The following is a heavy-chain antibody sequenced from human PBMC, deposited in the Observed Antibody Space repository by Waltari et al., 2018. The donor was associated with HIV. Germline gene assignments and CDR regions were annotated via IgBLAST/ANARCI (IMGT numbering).Heavy chain of an antibody. CDR2: IYYSGST. CDR3: ARDRSYYDSSGYYDY. Sequence: QVQLQESGPGLVKPSQTLSLTCTVSGGSIRSGGYYWHWTRQHPGKGLEWIGYIYYSGSTYYNPSLKSRVTISVDTSKNQFSLKLSSVTAADTAVYYCARDRSYYDSSGYYDYWGQGTLVTVSS. V-gene: IGHV4-31*03. J-gene: IGHJ4*02. CDR1: GGSIRSGGYY. D-gene: IGHD3-22*01.